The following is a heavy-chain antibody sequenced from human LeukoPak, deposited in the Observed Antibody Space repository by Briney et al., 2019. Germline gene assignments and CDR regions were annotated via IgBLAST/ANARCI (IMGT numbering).Heavy chain of an antibody. CDR3: AIEAVADYMDV. D-gene: IGHD6-19*01. J-gene: IGHJ6*03. CDR1: GYSISSGYY. Sequence: PSETLSLTRAVSGYSISSGYYWGWIRQPPGKGLEWIGSIYHSGSTYYNPSLKSRVTISVDTSKNQFSLKLSSVTAADTAVYYCAIEAVADYMDVWGKGTTVTVSS. V-gene: IGHV4-38-2*02. CDR2: IYHSGST.